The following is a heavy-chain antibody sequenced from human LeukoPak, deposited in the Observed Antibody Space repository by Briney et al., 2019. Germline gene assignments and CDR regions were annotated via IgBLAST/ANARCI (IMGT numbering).Heavy chain of an antibody. D-gene: IGHD6-19*01. CDR3: ARGRLGWSYDY. Sequence: PSETLSLTCTVSGGSISSYYWSWIRQPPGEGLEWIGYIYYSGSTNYNPSLKSRVTISVDTSKNQFSLKLSSVTAADTAVYYCARGRLGWSYDYWGQGTLVTVSS. V-gene: IGHV4-59*01. CDR1: GGSISSYY. J-gene: IGHJ4*02. CDR2: IYYSGST.